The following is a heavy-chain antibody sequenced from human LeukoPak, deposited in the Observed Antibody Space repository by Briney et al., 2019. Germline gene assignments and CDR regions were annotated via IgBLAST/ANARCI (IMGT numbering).Heavy chain of an antibody. V-gene: IGHV3-30*03. J-gene: IGHJ4*02. CDR3: ARDRVSVGTVTTPGY. CDR1: GFTFSSYS. CDR2: ISYDGSNK. D-gene: IGHD4-17*01. Sequence: PGGSLRLSCAASGFTFSSYSMNWVRQAPGKGLEWGAVISYDGSNKYYADSVKGRFTISRDNSKNTLYLQMNSLRAEDTAVYYCARDRVSVGTVTTPGYWGQGTLVTVSS.